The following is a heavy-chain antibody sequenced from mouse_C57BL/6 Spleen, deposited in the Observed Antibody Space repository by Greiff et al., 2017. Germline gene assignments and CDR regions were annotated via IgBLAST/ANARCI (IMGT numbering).Heavy chain of an antibody. CDR2: INPSDSDT. Sequence: QVQLQQPGAELVKPGASVKVSCKASGYTFTSYWMHWVKQRPGQGLEWIGRINPSDSDTNYNQKFKGKATLTVDKSSSTAYMQLSSLTSEDSAVYYCAMEGYITDYFAMGGWGQGASVTV. D-gene: IGHD1-1*01. J-gene: IGHJ4*01. V-gene: IGHV1-74*01. CDR3: AMEGYITDYFAMGG. CDR1: GYTFTSYW.